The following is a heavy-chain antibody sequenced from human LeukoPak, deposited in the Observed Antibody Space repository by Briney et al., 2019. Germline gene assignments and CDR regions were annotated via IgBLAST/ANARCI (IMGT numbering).Heavy chain of an antibody. V-gene: IGHV3-74*01. CDR2: INSDGRST. D-gene: IGHD3-10*01. Sequence: PGGSLRLSCAASGFTFSSYWMHWVRPAPGKGLVWVSRINSDGRSTSYADSVKGRFTISRDNAKNTLYLQMNSLRAEDTAVYYSARDQATGFGELLFYYYYYYGMDVWGQGTTVTVSS. CDR1: GFTFSSYW. J-gene: IGHJ6*02. CDR3: ARDQATGFGELLFYYYYYYGMDV.